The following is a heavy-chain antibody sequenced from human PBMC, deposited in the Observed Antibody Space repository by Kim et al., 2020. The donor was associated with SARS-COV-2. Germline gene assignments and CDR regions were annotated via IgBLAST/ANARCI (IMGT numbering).Heavy chain of an antibody. CDR2: ISSNGGST. CDR3: ARDREYQLGPKLYYYYYMDI. D-gene: IGHD2-2*01. V-gene: IGHV3-64*01. J-gene: IGHJ6*03. CDR1: GFTFSSYA. Sequence: GGSLRLSCAASGFTFSSYAMHWVRQAPGKGLEYVSAISSNGGSTYYANSVKGRFTISRDNSKNTLYLQMGSLRAEDMAVYYCARDREYQLGPKLYYYYYMDICGKGTTVTVSS.